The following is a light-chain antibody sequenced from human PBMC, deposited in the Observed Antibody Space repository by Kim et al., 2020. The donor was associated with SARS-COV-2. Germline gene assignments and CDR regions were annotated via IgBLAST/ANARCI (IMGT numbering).Light chain of an antibody. J-gene: IGKJ1*01. CDR2: GAS. CDR1: QSISINY. CDR3: QQYSSSPAT. Sequence: GTSSAVSSRDRQSISINYYAWYQQKPGQAPRLLRYGASSRATGIPDRFSGSGSGTDFTLTITRLEPEDFAVYYCQQYSSSPATFGQGTKVDIK. V-gene: IGKV3-20*01.